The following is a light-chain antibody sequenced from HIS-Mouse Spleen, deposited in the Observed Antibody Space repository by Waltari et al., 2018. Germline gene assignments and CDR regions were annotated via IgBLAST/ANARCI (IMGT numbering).Light chain of an antibody. CDR3: QVWDSSSDHVV. CDR2: DDS. J-gene: IGLJ2*01. CDR1: NIGSES. Sequence: SYVLTQPPSVSVAPGKTARITCGGNNIGSESVHWYQQKPGQAPVLVVYDDSDRPSGRPERFSGSNSGNTATLTSSRVEAGDEADYYCQVWDSSSDHVVFGGGTKLTVL. V-gene: IGLV3-21*03.